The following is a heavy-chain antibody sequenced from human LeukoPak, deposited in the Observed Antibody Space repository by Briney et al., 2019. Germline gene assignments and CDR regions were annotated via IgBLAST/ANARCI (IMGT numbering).Heavy chain of an antibody. D-gene: IGHD2-8*01. Sequence: SETLSLTCTVSGGSISSYYWSWIRQPAGKGLEWIGRIYTSGSTNYNPSLKSRVTMSVDTSKNQFSLKLSSVTAADTAVYYCARTGYCTNGVCYPDYYYYYMDVWGKGTTVTVSS. V-gene: IGHV4-4*07. J-gene: IGHJ6*03. CDR3: ARTGYCTNGVCYPDYYYYYMDV. CDR1: GGSISSYY. CDR2: IYTSGST.